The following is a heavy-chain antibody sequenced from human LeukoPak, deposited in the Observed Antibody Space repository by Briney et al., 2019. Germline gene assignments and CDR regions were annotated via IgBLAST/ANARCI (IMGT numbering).Heavy chain of an antibody. V-gene: IGHV4-28*01. D-gene: IGHD3-10*01. CDR3: ARMVSGSGTYYFDS. CDR1: GSSISNNAL. J-gene: IGHJ4*02. Sequence: PSDTLSLTCAVSGSSISNNALWGWIRQPPRKGLEWIWYIYHSGSTYYNPSLKSRVTMSADTSKNQFSLKLTSVTAVDTAVYYCARMVSGSGTYYFDSWGQGTLVTVSS. CDR2: IYHSGST.